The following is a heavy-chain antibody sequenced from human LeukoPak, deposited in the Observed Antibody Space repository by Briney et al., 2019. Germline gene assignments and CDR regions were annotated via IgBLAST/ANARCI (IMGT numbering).Heavy chain of an antibody. V-gene: IGHV3-33*01. J-gene: IGHJ4*02. CDR1: RFTFSRYG. CDR2: IWYDGSDK. D-gene: IGHD5-18*01. Sequence: GGSLRLSCAASRFTFSRYGMHWVRQAPGKGLEWVAVIWYDGSDKYYTDSVKGRFTISRDNSKNMLYLQMSSLRAEDTAVYYCARGRSYGYGWGQGTLVTVSS. CDR3: ARGRSYGYG.